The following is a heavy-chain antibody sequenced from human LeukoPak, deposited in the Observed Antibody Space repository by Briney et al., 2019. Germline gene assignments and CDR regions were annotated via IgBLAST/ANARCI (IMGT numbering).Heavy chain of an antibody. CDR1: GYTFTSYG. CDR2: ISAYNGNT. Sequence: GASVKVSCKASGYTFTSYGISWVRQAPGQGLEWMGWISAYNGNTNYAQKLQGRVTMTTDTSTSTAYMELRSLRSDDTAVYYCARDDVVVIHGGDFDYWGQGTLVTVSS. D-gene: IGHD3-22*01. J-gene: IGHJ4*02. V-gene: IGHV1-18*01. CDR3: ARDDVVVIHGGDFDY.